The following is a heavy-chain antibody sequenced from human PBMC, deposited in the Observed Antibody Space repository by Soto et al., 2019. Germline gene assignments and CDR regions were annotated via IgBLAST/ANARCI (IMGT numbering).Heavy chain of an antibody. CDR1: GDSVSSNSAA. Sequence: SETPSLTCAISGDSVSSNSAAWNWIRQSPSRGLEWLGRTYYRSKWYNDYAVSVKSRITINPDTSKNQFSLQLNSVTPEDTAVYYCARGLDLRHEDYYYGMDVWGQGTTVTVSS. D-gene: IGHD3-9*01. V-gene: IGHV6-1*01. J-gene: IGHJ6*02. CDR2: TYYRSKWYN. CDR3: ARGLDLRHEDYYYGMDV.